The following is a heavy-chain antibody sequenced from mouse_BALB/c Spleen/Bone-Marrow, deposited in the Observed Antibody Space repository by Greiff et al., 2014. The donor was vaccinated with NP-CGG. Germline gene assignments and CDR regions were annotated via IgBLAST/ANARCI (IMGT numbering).Heavy chain of an antibody. CDR2: IDPANGDT. CDR3: TKPSFYYGSSYWYFDV. CDR1: GLNINDTY. V-gene: IGHV14-3*02. J-gene: IGHJ1*01. D-gene: IGHD1-1*01. Sequence: EVQLVESGAELAKPGASVKLSCTASGLNINDTYMHWVKQRPEQGLEWIGRIDPANGDTKYDPKFQGKATITADTSSNTAYLQLSSLTSEDTAVYYCTKPSFYYGSSYWYFDVWGAGTTVTVSS.